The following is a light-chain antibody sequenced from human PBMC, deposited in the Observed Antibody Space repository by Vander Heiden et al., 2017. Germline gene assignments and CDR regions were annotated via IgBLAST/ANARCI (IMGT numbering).Light chain of an antibody. J-gene: IGKJ4*01. CDR3: QQYNNWPPLT. Sequence: ETVMTQSPATLSLSPGERATPSCRARQGVSSTLAWYQQKPGQAPRLLIYGASTRATGIPARFSGSGSGTEFTLTISSLQSKDFAVYYCQQYNNWPPLTFGGGTKVEIK. CDR1: QGVSST. V-gene: IGKV3D-15*01. CDR2: GAS.